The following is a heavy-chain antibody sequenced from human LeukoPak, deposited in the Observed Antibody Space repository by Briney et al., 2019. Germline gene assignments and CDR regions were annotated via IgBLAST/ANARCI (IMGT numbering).Heavy chain of an antibody. Sequence: PGGSLRLSCAASGFTFSSYGMHWVRQAPGKGLEWVAFIRYDGSNKYYADSVKSRFTISRDNSKNTLYLQMNSLRAEDTAVYYCARDRLYCTNGVCQYYFDYWGQGTLVTVSS. J-gene: IGHJ4*02. D-gene: IGHD2-8*01. V-gene: IGHV3-30*02. CDR2: IRYDGSNK. CDR3: ARDRLYCTNGVCQYYFDY. CDR1: GFTFSSYG.